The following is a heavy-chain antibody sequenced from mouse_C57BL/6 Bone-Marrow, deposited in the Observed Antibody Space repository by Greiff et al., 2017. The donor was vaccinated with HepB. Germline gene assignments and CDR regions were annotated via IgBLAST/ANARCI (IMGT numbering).Heavy chain of an antibody. CDR1: GYSITSGYY. Sequence: EVQLVESGPGLVKPSQSLSLTCSVTGYSITSGYYWNWIRQFPGNKLEWMGYISYDGSNNYNPSLKNRISITRDTSKNQFFLKLNSVTTEDTAIYYCAMTTVGDTGYWGQGTSITVSA. J-gene: IGHJ4*01. CDR3: AMTTVGDTGY. CDR2: ISYDGSN. D-gene: IGHD1-1*01. V-gene: IGHV3-6*01.